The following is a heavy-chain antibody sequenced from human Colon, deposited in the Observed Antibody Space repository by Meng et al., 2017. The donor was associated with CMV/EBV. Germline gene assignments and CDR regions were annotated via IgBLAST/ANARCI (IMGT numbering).Heavy chain of an antibody. CDR3: ARDSRTHGPYYYHGADV. CDR1: GDPINNYY. V-gene: IGHV4-59*01. J-gene: IGHJ6*02. CDR2: IYYSGNT. Sequence: SETLSLTCTVSGDPINNYYWSWIRQPPGKGLEWIGYIYYSGNTNYNPSLKSRVTISLDTSKNQFSLKLRSVTAADTAVYYCARDSRTHGPYYYHGADVWGQGTTVTVSS. D-gene: IGHD2-2*01.